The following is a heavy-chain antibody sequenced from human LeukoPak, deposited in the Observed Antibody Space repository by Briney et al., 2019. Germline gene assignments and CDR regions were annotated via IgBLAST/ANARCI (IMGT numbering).Heavy chain of an antibody. J-gene: IGHJ4*02. CDR2: LRGKAYGATA. CDR1: GFTFGDYG. V-gene: IGHV3-49*04. Sequence: GGSLRLSCTASGFTFGDYGVCWVRQAPEKGLEWVAFLRGKAYGATAEYAASVKGRFTISRDDSKRIAYLQMNSLKTEDTGVYYCTRYPVDSYDSSGYLDHWGQGTRVTVSS. D-gene: IGHD3-22*01. CDR3: TRYPVDSYDSSGYLDH.